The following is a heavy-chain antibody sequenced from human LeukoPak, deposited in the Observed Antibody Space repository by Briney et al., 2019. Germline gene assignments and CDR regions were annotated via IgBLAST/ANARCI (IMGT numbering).Heavy chain of an antibody. Sequence: PGGSLRLSCAASGFTFSSYWIHWVRQAPGKGLVWVSRINSDGSSTNYADSVKGRFTISRDNAKNSLYLQMNGLRAEDTAVYYCARAPGSSGYAFDIWGQGTVVTVSS. J-gene: IGHJ3*02. D-gene: IGHD6-13*01. CDR3: ARAPGSSGYAFDI. CDR2: INSDGSST. CDR1: GFTFSSYW. V-gene: IGHV3-74*01.